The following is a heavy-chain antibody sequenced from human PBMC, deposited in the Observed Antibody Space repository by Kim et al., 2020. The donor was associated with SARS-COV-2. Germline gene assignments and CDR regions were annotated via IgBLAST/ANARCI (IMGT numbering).Heavy chain of an antibody. J-gene: IGHJ3*02. Sequence: GGSLRLSCAASGFTFSSYGMHWVRQAPGKGLEWVAVIWYDGSNKYYADSVKGRFTISRDNSKNTLYLQMNSLRAEDTAVYYCAKDVQPHLGAFDIWGQGTMVTVSS. CDR1: GFTFSSYG. V-gene: IGHV3-33*06. D-gene: IGHD1-1*01. CDR3: AKDVQPHLGAFDI. CDR2: IWYDGSNK.